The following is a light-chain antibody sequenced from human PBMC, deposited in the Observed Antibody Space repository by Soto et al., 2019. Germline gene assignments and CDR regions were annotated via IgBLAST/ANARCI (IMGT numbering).Light chain of an antibody. J-gene: IGLJ2*01. CDR1: SSDIGHYNF. CDR2: EVS. CDR3: CSYAGSSTFVA. Sequence: QSVLTQPASVSGSPGQSITISCTGTSSDIGHYNFVSWYQQHPGKAPKLMIYEVSKRPSGVSNRFSASKSGNTASLTISGLQAEDEADYYCCSYAGSSTFVAFGGGTKVTVL. V-gene: IGLV2-23*02.